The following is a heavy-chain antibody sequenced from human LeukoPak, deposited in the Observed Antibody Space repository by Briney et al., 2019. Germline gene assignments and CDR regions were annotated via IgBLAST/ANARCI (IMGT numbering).Heavy chain of an antibody. Sequence: SETLSLTCTVSGGSISSYYWSWIRQPAGKGLEWIGRIYTSGSTNYNPSLKSRVTMSVDTSKNQFSLKLSSVTAADTAVYYCARGGWIQLLGLAWFDPWGQGTLVTVSS. D-gene: IGHD5-18*01. CDR3: ARGGWIQLLGLAWFDP. J-gene: IGHJ5*02. CDR1: GGSISSYY. CDR2: IYTSGST. V-gene: IGHV4-4*07.